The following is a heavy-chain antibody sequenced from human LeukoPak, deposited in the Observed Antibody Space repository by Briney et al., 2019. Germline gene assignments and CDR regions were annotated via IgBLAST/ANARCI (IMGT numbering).Heavy chain of an antibody. V-gene: IGHV3-7*01. CDR3: ATGDDHDDYFDY. Sequence: PGKSLRLSCAASGFTFSHYWMTWVRQAPGKGLEWVANINQEGSEKYYVDSVKGRFSISRDNAKNSVYLQMNSLRAEDTAVYYCATGDDHDDYFDYWGQGTLVTVSS. CDR2: INQEGSEK. J-gene: IGHJ4*02. D-gene: IGHD3-16*01. CDR1: GFTFSHYW.